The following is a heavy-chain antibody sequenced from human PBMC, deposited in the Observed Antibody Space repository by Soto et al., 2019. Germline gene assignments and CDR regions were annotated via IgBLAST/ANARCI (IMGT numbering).Heavy chain of an antibody. D-gene: IGHD1-26*01. CDR3: VRGASLNFDY. CDR2: ISWNSGII. Sequence: SLKISCAVSGFRFDGYAMHWVRQAPGKGLEWVSGISWNSGIIGYADSVKGRFTISRDNAENSLYLHMNSLRVEDTAFYYCVRGASLNFDYWGQGTLVTVSS. V-gene: IGHV3-9*01. J-gene: IGHJ4*02. CDR1: GFRFDGYA.